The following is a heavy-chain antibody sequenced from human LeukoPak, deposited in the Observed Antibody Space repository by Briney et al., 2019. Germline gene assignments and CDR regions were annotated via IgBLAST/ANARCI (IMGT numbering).Heavy chain of an antibody. J-gene: IGHJ6*02. Sequence: GGSLRLSCAASGFTFSSYAMSWVRQAPGKGLEWVSGISGSGGSTYYADSVKGRFTISRDNSKNTLYLQMNSLRAEDTAVYYCAKASRSGYSAAYGVDVWGQGTTVTVSS. CDR3: AKASRSGYSAAYGVDV. V-gene: IGHV3-23*01. CDR2: ISGSGGST. CDR1: GFTFSSYA. D-gene: IGHD3-3*01.